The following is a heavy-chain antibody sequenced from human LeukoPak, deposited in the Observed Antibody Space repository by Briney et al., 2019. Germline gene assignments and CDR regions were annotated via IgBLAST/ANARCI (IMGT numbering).Heavy chain of an antibody. D-gene: IGHD5-18*01. V-gene: IGHV4-59*01. Sequence: PSETLSLTCSVSGGSISTYHWNGLRKPPGKGLEGIGYMQSSGISTYNPSLTSRVNIFVDTSKTQFVLNLRSVTAADTAVYYCARDKRHSYGRYFDPWGQGMLVTVSS. CDR3: ARDKRHSYGRYFDP. J-gene: IGHJ4*02. CDR2: MQSSGIS. CDR1: GGSISTYH.